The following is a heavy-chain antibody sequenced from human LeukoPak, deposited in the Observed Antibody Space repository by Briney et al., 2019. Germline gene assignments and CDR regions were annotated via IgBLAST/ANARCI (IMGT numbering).Heavy chain of an antibody. V-gene: IGHV4-30-4*01. CDR1: GGSLSSGDYY. CDR3: ARDYFGLGGIDY. Sequence: PSQTLSLTCTVSGGSLSSGDYYWSWIRQSPGTGLEWIGFIYYSGGTSYNPSLKSRLTISVDTSENRFSLRLDSVTAADTAVYYCARDYFGLGGIDYWGQGALVTVSS. D-gene: IGHD3-16*01. CDR2: IYYSGGT. J-gene: IGHJ4*02.